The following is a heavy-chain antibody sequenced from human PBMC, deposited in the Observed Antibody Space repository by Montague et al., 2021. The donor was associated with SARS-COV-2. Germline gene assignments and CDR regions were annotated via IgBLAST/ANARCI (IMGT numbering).Heavy chain of an antibody. D-gene: IGHD3-10*01. CDR1: GFTVSSNH. V-gene: IGHV3-53*01. CDR2: LYIGENT. Sequence: SLRLSCAASGFTVSSNHMTWVRQAPGKGLEWVAVLYIGENTYYADSVKGRFTVSRDNSKNSVCLQMNNLRAEDTAVYYCARERRGSFYFDYWGQGTLVTVSS. J-gene: IGHJ4*02. CDR3: ARERRGSFYFDY.